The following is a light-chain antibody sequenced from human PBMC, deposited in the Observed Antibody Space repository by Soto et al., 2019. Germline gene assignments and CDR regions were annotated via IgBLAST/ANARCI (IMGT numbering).Light chain of an antibody. V-gene: IGKV1-5*01. J-gene: IGKJ1*01. CDR3: QQYNSYSQT. CDR1: QSIINW. CDR2: GAS. Sequence: DVQMTQSPSTLSASVGGRVTITCLASQSIINWLAWYQQKPGKAPKLLIYGASSLESGVPSRFSGSGSGTEFTLTISSLQPDDFATYYCQQYNSYSQTFGQGTKVDI.